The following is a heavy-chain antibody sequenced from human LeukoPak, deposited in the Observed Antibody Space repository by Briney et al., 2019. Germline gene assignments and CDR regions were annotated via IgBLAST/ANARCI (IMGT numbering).Heavy chain of an antibody. CDR3: ARDVPLRYYYGMDV. CDR2: VNSDGSST. CDR1: GFTFSSYW. Sequence: PGGSLRLSCAASGFTFSSYWMHWVRQAPGKGLVWVSRVNSDGSSTSYADSVKGRFTISRGNAKNTLYLQMNSLRAEDTAVYYCARDVPLRYYYGMDVWGQRTTVTVSS. V-gene: IGHV3-74*01. J-gene: IGHJ6*02. D-gene: IGHD2-2*01.